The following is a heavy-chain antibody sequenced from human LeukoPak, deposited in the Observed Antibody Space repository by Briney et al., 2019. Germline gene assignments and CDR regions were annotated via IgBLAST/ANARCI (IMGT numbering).Heavy chain of an antibody. Sequence: SETLSLTCTVSGGSISSSSYYWSWIRQPAGKGLEWIGRIYTSGSTNYNPSLKSRVTISVDTSKNQFSLKLNSVTAADTAVYYCARDTYYYDSSGYWADYWGQGTLVTVSS. J-gene: IGHJ4*02. CDR2: IYTSGST. CDR1: GGSISSSSYY. V-gene: IGHV4-61*02. CDR3: ARDTYYYDSSGYWADY. D-gene: IGHD3-22*01.